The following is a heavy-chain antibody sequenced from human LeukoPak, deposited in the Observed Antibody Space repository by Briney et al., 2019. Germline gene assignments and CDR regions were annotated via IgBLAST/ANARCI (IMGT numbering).Heavy chain of an antibody. CDR2: INPNSGGT. V-gene: IGHV1-2*06. CDR3: ARYFPGIAAAYYHYYGMDV. CDR1: GYTFTGYY. Sequence: PMASVKVSCKASGYTFTGYYMHWVRQAPGQGLEWMGRINPNSGGTNYAQKFQGRVTMTRDTSISTAYMELSRLRSDDTAVYYCARYFPGIAAAYYHYYGMDVWGQGTTVTVSS. D-gene: IGHD6-13*01. J-gene: IGHJ6*02.